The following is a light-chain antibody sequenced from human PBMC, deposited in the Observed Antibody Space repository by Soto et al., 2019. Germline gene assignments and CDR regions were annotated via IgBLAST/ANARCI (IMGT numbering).Light chain of an antibody. V-gene: IGKV1-39*01. CDR2: AAS. CDR1: QSISSY. Sequence: DIQMTQSPSSLSASVGDRVTITCXASQSISSYLNWYQQKPGKAPKLLIYAASTLQSGVPSRFSGSGSGTDFTLTISCLQSEDFATYYCQQYYSYPRTFGQGRRPEIK. J-gene: IGKJ5*01. CDR3: QQYYSYPRT.